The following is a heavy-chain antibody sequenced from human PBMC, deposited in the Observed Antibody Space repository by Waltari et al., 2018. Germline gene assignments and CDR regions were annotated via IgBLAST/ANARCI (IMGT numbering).Heavy chain of an antibody. CDR3: ARVLSTVQLGIFAY. Sequence: QVQMVQSGAEVKKPGASVKVSCKASGYSFTAYYLHWVRQAPGQGLEWRGRINPNSGATTYAQMFQGRFTMTRDTSISTAYMEVTGLRSDDTAVYYCARVLSTVQLGIFAYWGQGTVVTVSS. D-gene: IGHD7-27*01. CDR1: GYSFTAYY. CDR2: INPNSGAT. V-gene: IGHV1-2*06. J-gene: IGHJ4*02.